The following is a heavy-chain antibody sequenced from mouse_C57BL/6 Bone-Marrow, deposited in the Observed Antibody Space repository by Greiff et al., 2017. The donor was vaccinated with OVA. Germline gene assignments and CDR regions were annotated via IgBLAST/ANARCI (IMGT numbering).Heavy chain of an antibody. Sequence: VQLQQSGPELVKPGASVKISCKASGYSFTGYYMNWVKQSPEKSLEWIGEINPSTGGTTYNQKFKAKATLTVDKSSSTAYMQLKSLTSEDSAVYCCARGKRVWFDYWGQGTTLTVSS. CDR3: ARGKRVWFDY. CDR2: INPSTGGT. CDR1: GYSFTGYY. J-gene: IGHJ2*01. V-gene: IGHV1-42*01.